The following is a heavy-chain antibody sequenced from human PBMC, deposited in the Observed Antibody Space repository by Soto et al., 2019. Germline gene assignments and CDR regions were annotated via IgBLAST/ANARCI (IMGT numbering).Heavy chain of an antibody. D-gene: IGHD3-10*01. CDR3: AKISTCNEWRGGSAY. CDR1: VYSFAAYY. Sequence: QVHLEQSGAEVKKAGASVKISCKASVYSFAAYYINWVRQVSGQGLEWMGWTNPNTGVTYYAQKVQGRVPLARDTPIKTADLELTSLGSDDTAVYYCAKISTCNEWRGGSAYRGQGTLRCVSS. V-gene: IGHV1-2*02. CDR2: TNPNTGVT. J-gene: IGHJ4*02.